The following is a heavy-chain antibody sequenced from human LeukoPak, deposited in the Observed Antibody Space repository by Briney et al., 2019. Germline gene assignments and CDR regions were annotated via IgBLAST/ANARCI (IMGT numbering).Heavy chain of an antibody. V-gene: IGHV3-21*01. CDR2: ISSSSSYM. D-gene: IGHD1-14*01. CDR1: GFTFSSYS. J-gene: IGHJ5*02. CDR3: TRAQTEGWFDP. Sequence: GGSLRLSCAASGFTFSSYSMNWVRQAPGKGLEWVSSISSSSSYMYYADSVKGRFTISRDNAKNSLYLQMNSLRAEDTAVYYCTRAQTEGWFDPWGQGTLVTVSS.